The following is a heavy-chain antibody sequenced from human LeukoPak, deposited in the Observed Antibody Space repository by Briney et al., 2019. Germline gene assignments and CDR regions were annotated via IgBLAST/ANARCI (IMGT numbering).Heavy chain of an antibody. CDR2: IHHSGTA. Sequence: SETLSLTCTVSGRSINNGYFWGWIRQPPGKGLEWIASIHHSGTASYNPSLESRVTISVDTSKNQFSLRLSSVTAADTAVYYCARQTAAAGLGNWFDPWGQGTLVTVSS. CDR1: GRSINNGYF. V-gene: IGHV4-38-2*02. CDR3: ARQTAAAGLGNWFDP. D-gene: IGHD6-13*01. J-gene: IGHJ5*02.